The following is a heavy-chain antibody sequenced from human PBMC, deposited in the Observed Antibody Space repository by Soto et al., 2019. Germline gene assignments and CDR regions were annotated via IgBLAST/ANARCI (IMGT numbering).Heavy chain of an antibody. CDR2: IWYDGSNK. D-gene: IGHD3-9*01. Sequence: PGGSLRLSCAASGFTFSSYGMHWVRQAPGKGLEWVAVIWYDGSNKYYADSVKGRFTISRDNSKNTLYLQMNSLRAEDTAVYYCARVLRYFDWSYFDYWGQGTLVTVSS. J-gene: IGHJ4*02. CDR1: GFTFSSYG. V-gene: IGHV3-33*01. CDR3: ARVLRYFDWSYFDY.